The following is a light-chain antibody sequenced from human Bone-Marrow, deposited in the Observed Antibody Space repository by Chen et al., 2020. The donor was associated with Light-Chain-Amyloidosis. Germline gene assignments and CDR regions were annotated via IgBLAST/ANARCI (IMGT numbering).Light chain of an antibody. V-gene: IGLV2-14*01. Sequence: QSALTQPASVAGSPGQSITISCTGTSSAVGGDNHVSWYQQHPDKAPKPMIYEVTNRPSWDPERFADEKSDNRASLTISGLKTEDEADYVCSSYAETNNRVCGGGTRVTVL. CDR2: EVT. J-gene: IGLJ1*01. CDR3: SSYAETNNRV. CDR1: SSAVGGDNH.